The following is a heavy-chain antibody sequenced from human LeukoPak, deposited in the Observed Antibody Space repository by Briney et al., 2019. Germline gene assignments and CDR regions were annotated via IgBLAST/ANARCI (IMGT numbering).Heavy chain of an antibody. D-gene: IGHD6-19*01. CDR2: ISYDGSNK. V-gene: IGHV3-30-3*01. CDR3: ARGYSSGWSGGGAFDI. CDR1: GFTFSSYA. J-gene: IGHJ3*02. Sequence: SGGSLRLSCAASGFTFSSYAMHWVRQAPGKGLEWVAVISYDGSNKYYADSVKGRFTISRDNSKNTLYLQMNSLRAEDTAVYYCARGYSSGWSGGGAFDIWGQGTMVTVSS.